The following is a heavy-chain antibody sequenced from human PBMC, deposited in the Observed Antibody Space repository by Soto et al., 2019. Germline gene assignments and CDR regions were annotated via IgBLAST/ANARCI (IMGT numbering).Heavy chain of an antibody. CDR1: GFTFSSYA. V-gene: IGHV3-23*01. Sequence: AGGSLRLSCAASGFTFSSYAMSWVRQAPGKGLEWVSAISGSGGSTYYADSVKGRFTISRDNSKNTLYLQMNSLRAEDTAVYYCAKALSGSLDYFDYWGQGTLVTVSS. CDR3: AKALSGSLDYFDY. CDR2: ISGSGGST. J-gene: IGHJ4*02. D-gene: IGHD1-26*01.